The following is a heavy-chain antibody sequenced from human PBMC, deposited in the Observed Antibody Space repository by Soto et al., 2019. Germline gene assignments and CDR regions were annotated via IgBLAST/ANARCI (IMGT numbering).Heavy chain of an antibody. CDR2: ISFSGST. CDR1: GGSMSSHY. J-gene: IGHJ4*02. D-gene: IGHD3-16*01. V-gene: IGHV4-59*11. CDR3: ARADPDASVGY. Sequence: SETLSLTCTVSGGSMSSHYWTWLRQPPGKGLEWIGYISFSGSTYYNPSLKSRVTISADTSRNQFSLKLSSVIAADTAVYYCARADPDASVGYWGQGTLVTVSS.